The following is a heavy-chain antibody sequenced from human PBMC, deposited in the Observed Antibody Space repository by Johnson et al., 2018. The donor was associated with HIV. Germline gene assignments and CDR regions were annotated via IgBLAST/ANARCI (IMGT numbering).Heavy chain of an antibody. V-gene: IGHV3-66*01. CDR1: EFTVSSNY. CDR3: ASSNVVGYSNYPDAFDI. D-gene: IGHD6-13*01. CDR2: IYSGGST. Sequence: VQLVESGGGLVQPGGSLRLSCAASEFTVSSNYMSWVRQAPGKGLEWVSVIYSGGSTYYADSVKGRFTISRDNSKNSLYLQMNSLRAEDTAVYYCASSNVVGYSNYPDAFDIWGQGTMVTVSS. J-gene: IGHJ3*02.